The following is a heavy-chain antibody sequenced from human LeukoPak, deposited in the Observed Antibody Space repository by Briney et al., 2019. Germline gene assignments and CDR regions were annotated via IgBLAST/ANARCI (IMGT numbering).Heavy chain of an antibody. CDR3: AKDLVTGSLDY. V-gene: IGHV3-23*01. CDR1: GFTFSSYA. J-gene: IGHJ4*02. D-gene: IGHD3-10*01. CDR2: ISGSGGST. Sequence: GGSLRLSCAASGFTFSSYAMTWVRQAPGKGLEWVSSISGSGGSTYYADSVKGRFTISRDNSKNTLYLQMNSLRAEDTAVYYYAKDLVTGSLDYWGQGTLVTVSS.